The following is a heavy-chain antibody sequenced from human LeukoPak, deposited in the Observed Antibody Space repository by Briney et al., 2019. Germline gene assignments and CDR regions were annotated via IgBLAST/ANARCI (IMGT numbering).Heavy chain of an antibody. CDR2: ISGGGGGT. D-gene: IGHD3-3*01. V-gene: IGHV3-23*01. CDR1: GLPFRRYA. J-gene: IGHJ4*02. CDR3: AKDNGFGSGQFDF. Sequence: GGCLRLSCASCGLPFRRYALHGVRQAAGEGLEWVSGISGGGGGTYYSYSEKGRFTISRDNSKNTLNLQMNSERVEDTDIYCCAKDNGFGSGQFDFWGQGNLVTVSS.